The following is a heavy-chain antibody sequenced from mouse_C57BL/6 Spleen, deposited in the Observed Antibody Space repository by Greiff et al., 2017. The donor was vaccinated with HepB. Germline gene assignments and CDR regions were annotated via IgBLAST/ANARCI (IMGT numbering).Heavy chain of an antibody. CDR2: ISDGGSYT. Sequence: GQRVESGGGLVKPGGSLKLSCAASGFTFSSYAMSWVRQTPEKRLEWVATISDGGSYTYYPDNVKGRFTISRDNAKNNLYLQISHLKSEDTAMYYWARVYDGDPSSYWYFDVWGTGTTVTVSS. V-gene: IGHV5-4*01. D-gene: IGHD2-3*01. J-gene: IGHJ1*03. CDR3: ARVYDGDPSSYWYFDV. CDR1: GFTFSSYA.